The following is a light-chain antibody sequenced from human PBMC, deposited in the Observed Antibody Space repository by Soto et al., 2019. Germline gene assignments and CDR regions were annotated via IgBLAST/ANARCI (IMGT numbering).Light chain of an antibody. CDR3: QQRQYWPPIT. V-gene: IGKV3-11*01. Sequence: IVLTQSPGTLSLSPGERATFSCRASQSVSSNYLAWYQQKPGQAPRLLIYDASNRATGIPARFTGSGSGTDFNLTISTLEPEDFAVYYCQQRQYWPPITFGQGTRLEIK. CDR1: QSVSSNY. J-gene: IGKJ5*01. CDR2: DAS.